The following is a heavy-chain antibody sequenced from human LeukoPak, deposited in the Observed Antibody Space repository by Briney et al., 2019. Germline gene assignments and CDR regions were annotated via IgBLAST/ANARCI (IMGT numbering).Heavy chain of an antibody. CDR3: ARVYYDSTYDY. CDR2: ISSSGSTI. D-gene: IGHD3-22*01. V-gene: IGHV3-48*04. CDR1: GFSFNIFP. Sequence: GGSLRLSCAASGFSFNIFPFHWVRQAPGKGLEWVSYISSSGSTIYYADSVKGRFTISRDNAKNSLYLQMNSLRAEDTALYYCARVYYDSTYDYWGQGTLVTVSS. J-gene: IGHJ4*02.